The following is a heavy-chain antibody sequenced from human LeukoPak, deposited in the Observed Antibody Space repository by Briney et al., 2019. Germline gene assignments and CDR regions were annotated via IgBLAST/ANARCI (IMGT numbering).Heavy chain of an antibody. D-gene: IGHD7-27*01. V-gene: IGHV1-2*02. CDR3: AREPPTLIGVYFDY. CDR2: INPNSGGT. Sequence: GASVKVSRKASGYTFTGYYMHWVRQAPGQGLERMGWINPNSGGTNYAQKFQGRVTMTRDTSISTAYMELSRLRSDDTAVYYCAREPPTLIGVYFDYWGQGTLVTVSS. CDR1: GYTFTGYY. J-gene: IGHJ4*01.